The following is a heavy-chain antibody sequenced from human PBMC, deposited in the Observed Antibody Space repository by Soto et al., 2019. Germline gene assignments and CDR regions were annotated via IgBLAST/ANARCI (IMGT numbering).Heavy chain of an antibody. D-gene: IGHD3-22*01. Sequence: QVQLVESGGGVVQPGRSLRLSCAASGFTFTSYGIHWVRQSPGKGLEWVALISYDGSNKYYAESVKGRFTISRDNSKNTLFLQLNSLRAEDTAVYYCAKDFSYYDSSGSHYFDYWGQGTLVTVSS. CDR3: AKDFSYYDSSGSHYFDY. V-gene: IGHV3-30*18. CDR1: GFTFTSYG. CDR2: ISYDGSNK. J-gene: IGHJ4*02.